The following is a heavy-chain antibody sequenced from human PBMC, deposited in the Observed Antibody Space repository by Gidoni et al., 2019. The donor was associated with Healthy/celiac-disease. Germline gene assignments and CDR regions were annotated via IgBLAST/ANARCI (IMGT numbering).Heavy chain of an antibody. V-gene: IGHV3-23*01. D-gene: IGHD3-9*01. Sequence: EVQLLGSGGGLVQPGGSLRISWAASGFPWSSYARSWVRQAPGQGLEWVSAISGSGGSTYYADSVMGRFTISRDNSKNTLYLQSNSLSAEDTSLYYCAKDRVLNYDIVTCSPGIFDYWGQGTLVTVSS. CDR2: ISGSGGST. CDR1: GFPWSSYA. J-gene: IGHJ4*02. CDR3: AKDRVLNYDIVTCSPGIFDY.